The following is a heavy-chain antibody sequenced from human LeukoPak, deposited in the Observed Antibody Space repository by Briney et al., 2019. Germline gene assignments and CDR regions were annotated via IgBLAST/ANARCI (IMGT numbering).Heavy chain of an antibody. D-gene: IGHD2-15*01. V-gene: IGHV1-18*01. Sequence: ASVKVSCKASGYTFTSYGISWVRQAPGQGLEWMGWISAYNGNTNYAQRLQGRVTMTTDTSTSTAYMELRSLTSDDTAVYYCARVPSGGPFDYWGQGTLVTVSP. J-gene: IGHJ4*02. CDR1: GYTFTSYG. CDR3: ARVPSGGPFDY. CDR2: ISAYNGNT.